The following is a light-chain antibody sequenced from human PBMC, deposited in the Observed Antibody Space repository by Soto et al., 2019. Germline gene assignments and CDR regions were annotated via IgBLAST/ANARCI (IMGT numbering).Light chain of an antibody. CDR2: DVT. J-gene: IGLJ1*01. Sequence: QSVLTQPDSVSGSPGQSITISCGGTGXDIGGYNFVSWYQHHPGKAPKLIIYDVTHRPSGVSERFSGSKSGFTASLTISGLQAEDESHYYCSSFTSIGTYVFGTGTKVTIL. CDR3: SSFTSIGTYV. V-gene: IGLV2-14*01. CDR1: GXDIGGYNF.